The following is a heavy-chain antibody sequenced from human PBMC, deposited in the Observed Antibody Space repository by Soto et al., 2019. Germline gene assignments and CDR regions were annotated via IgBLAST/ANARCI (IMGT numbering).Heavy chain of an antibody. CDR3: ASRKREEICSAGNCYFTY. Sequence: QLQLQESGPGLLKPSETLSLTCTVSGASISTSNYYWSWIRQSPGKGLEWIGSVFYSGSSYYNPSLKSRFTISVYASRNQFSLWVNFVTAADTAVYYCASRKREEICSAGNCYFTYWGQGTLVTVSS. CDR2: VFYSGSS. J-gene: IGHJ4*02. D-gene: IGHD2-15*01. V-gene: IGHV4-39*01. CDR1: GASISTSNYY.